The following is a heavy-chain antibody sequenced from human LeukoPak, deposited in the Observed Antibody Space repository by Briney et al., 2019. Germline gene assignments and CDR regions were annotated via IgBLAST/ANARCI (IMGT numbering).Heavy chain of an antibody. V-gene: IGHV4-61*01. D-gene: IGHD5-18*01. CDR2: IYYSGST. Sequence: PSETLSLTCTVSGGSVSSGSYYWSWIRQPPGKGLEWIGYIYYSGSTNYNPSLKSRVTISVDTSKNQFSLKLSSVTPADTAVYYCASMRVVDTAMVYYYYGMDVWGQGTTVTVSS. CDR3: ASMRVVDTAMVYYYYGMDV. J-gene: IGHJ6*02. CDR1: GGSVSSGSYY.